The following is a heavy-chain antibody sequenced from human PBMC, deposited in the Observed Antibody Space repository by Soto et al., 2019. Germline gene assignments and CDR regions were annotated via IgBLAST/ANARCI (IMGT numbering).Heavy chain of an antibody. CDR3: AREVVAATNWFDP. D-gene: IGHD2-15*01. CDR1: GGSISSGGYS. CDR2: IYHSGST. J-gene: IGHJ5*02. Sequence: RSLTCAVSGGSISSGGYSWSWIRQPPGKGLEWIGYIYHSGSTYYNPSLKSRVTISVDRSKNQFSLKLSSVTAADTAVYYCAREVVAATNWFDPWGQGTLVTVSS. V-gene: IGHV4-30-2*01.